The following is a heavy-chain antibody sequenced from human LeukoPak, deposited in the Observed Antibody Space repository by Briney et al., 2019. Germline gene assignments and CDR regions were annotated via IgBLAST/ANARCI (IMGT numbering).Heavy chain of an antibody. D-gene: IGHD1-7*01. CDR3: ARERWNYAPLDY. CDR1: GYTFTSYY. Sequence: ASVKVSCKASGYTFTSYYMYWVRQAPGQGLEWMGIINPSGGSTSYAQKFQGRVTMTRDTSTSTVYMELSSLRSEDTAVYYCARERWNYAPLDYWGQGTLVTVSS. V-gene: IGHV1-46*01. CDR2: INPSGGST. J-gene: IGHJ4*02.